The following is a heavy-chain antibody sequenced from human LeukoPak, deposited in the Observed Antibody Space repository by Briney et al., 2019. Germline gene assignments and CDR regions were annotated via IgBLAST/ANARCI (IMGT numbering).Heavy chain of an antibody. D-gene: IGHD6-13*01. CDR1: GFTFSSYS. CDR3: ARGAAAGTDY. CDR2: ISGSGGST. J-gene: IGHJ4*02. V-gene: IGHV3-21*01. Sequence: PGGSLRLSCAASGFTFSSYSMNWVRQAPGKGLEWVSAISGSGGSTYYADSVKGRFTISRDNAKNSLYLQMNSLRAEDTAVYYCARGAAAGTDYWGQGTLVTVSS.